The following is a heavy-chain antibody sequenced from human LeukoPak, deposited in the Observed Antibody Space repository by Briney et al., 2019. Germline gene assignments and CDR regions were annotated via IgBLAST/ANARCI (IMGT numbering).Heavy chain of an antibody. Sequence: TGGSLRLSCAASGFTFTSSDMTWVRQSPGEGLEWVSLIYSGGDTHYADSAKGRFTISRDNSKNTLYLQMNSLRAEDTAVYYCARSGLYSYGFFDYWGQGTLVTVSS. CDR1: GFTFTSSD. CDR3: ARSGLYSYGFFDY. CDR2: IYSGGDT. J-gene: IGHJ4*02. D-gene: IGHD5-18*01. V-gene: IGHV3-66*01.